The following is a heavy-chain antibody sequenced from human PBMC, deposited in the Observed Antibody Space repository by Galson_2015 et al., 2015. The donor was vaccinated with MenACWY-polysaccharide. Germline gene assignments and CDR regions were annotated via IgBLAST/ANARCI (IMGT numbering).Heavy chain of an antibody. D-gene: IGHD5-12*01. V-gene: IGHV3-74*01. CDR1: GFNFGDYG. Sequence: SLRLSCAASGFNFGDYGMIWIRQAPGMGLVWVSRIKSDGSSTNYADSVKGRFTISRDNAKNTPYLQMNSLRAEDTALYYCARGYSAYDWGQGTLVTVSA. CDR2: IKSDGSST. CDR3: ARGYSAYD. J-gene: IGHJ4*02.